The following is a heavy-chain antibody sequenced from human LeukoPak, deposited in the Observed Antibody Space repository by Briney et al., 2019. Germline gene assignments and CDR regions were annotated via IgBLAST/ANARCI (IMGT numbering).Heavy chain of an antibody. CDR3: ARDAYDSSGYSFDY. CDR2: IYHSGKT. V-gene: IGHV4-4*02. Sequence: PSETLSLTCAVSGASISKTNWWSWVRQPPGKGLEWIGEIYHSGKTNYNPSLKSRVTISVDKSKSQISLKLSSVTAADTAVYYCARDAYDSSGYSFDYWGQGTLVTVSS. J-gene: IGHJ4*02. D-gene: IGHD3-22*01. CDR1: GASISKTNW.